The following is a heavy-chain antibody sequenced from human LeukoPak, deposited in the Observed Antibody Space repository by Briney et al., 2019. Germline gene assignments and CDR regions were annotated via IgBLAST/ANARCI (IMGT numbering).Heavy chain of an antibody. D-gene: IGHD2-15*01. J-gene: IGHJ4*02. CDR2: VSGSGGST. CDR1: GFTFSSYA. V-gene: IGHV3-23*01. CDR3: AKVDIVVVVAAWFDY. Sequence: GVSLRLSCAASGFTFSSYAMSWVRQAPGKGLEWVSAVSGSGGSTYYADSVKGRFTISRDNSKNTLYLQMNSLRAEDTAVYYCAKVDIVVVVAAWFDYWGQGTLVTVSS.